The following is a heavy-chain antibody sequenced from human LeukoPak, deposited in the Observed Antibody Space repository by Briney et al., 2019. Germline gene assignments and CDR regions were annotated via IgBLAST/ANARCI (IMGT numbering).Heavy chain of an antibody. CDR2: ISYTGIT. CDR3: ARVKAVVTPWVFDY. CDR1: GGSISSSSYY. Sequence: SETLSLTCTVSGGSISSSSYYWGWIRQPPGKGLEWIGSISYTGITYYNPSLKSRVTISVDTSKNQFSLKLSSVTAADTAVYFCARVKAVVTPWVFDYWGQGSLVTVSS. J-gene: IGHJ4*02. D-gene: IGHD4-23*01. V-gene: IGHV4-39*07.